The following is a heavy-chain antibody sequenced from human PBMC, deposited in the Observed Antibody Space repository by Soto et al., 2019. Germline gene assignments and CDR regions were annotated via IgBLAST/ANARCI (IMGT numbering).Heavy chain of an antibody. CDR1: GFTFSSYS. V-gene: IGHV3-21*01. CDR2: IGGSSDSI. D-gene: IGHD4-17*01. Sequence: GGSLRLSCAASGFTFSSYSMNWVRQAPGKGLEWVSSIGGSSDSISYADSVKGRFTISRDNAQMSLYLQMSSLRAEDTAVYYCVRELYGDYAIDSWGQGTLVTVSS. J-gene: IGHJ4*02. CDR3: VRELYGDYAIDS.